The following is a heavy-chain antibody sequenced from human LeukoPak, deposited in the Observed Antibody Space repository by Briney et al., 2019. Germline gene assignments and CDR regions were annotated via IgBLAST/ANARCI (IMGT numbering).Heavy chain of an antibody. D-gene: IGHD2-15*01. V-gene: IGHV1-2*02. CDR3: ARLKWRDNVVVVGARRYAWFDP. CDR2: INPNSGGT. J-gene: IGHJ5*02. Sequence: ASVKVSCKASGYTFTGYYMHWVRQAPGQGLEWMGWINPNSGGTNYAQKFQGRVTMTRDTSISTAYMELSRLRSDDTAVYYCARLKWRDNVVVVGARRYAWFDPWGQGTLVTVSS. CDR1: GYTFTGYY.